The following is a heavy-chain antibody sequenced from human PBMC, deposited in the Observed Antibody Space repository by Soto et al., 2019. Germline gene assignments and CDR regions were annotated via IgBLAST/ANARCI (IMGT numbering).Heavy chain of an antibody. CDR2: IILALGTP. V-gene: IGHV1-69*01. D-gene: IGHD2-8*01. CDR3: GRYCTNTKCRGGYYLDL. CDR1: GDSFTNYA. J-gene: IGHJ5*02. Sequence: QVLLVQSGAEMKQPGSSVSVSCRASGDSFTNYAFTWVRQASGQGPEWLGGIILALGTPHYSQRFQGRLIITADESSSTVYMELGSLRLDDTAVYYCGRYCTNTKCRGGYYLDLWGQGTLLTVSS.